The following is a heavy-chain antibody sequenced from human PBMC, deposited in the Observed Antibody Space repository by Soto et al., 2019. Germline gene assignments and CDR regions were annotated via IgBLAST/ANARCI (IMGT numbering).Heavy chain of an antibody. CDR1: GFTFSSYS. J-gene: IGHJ3*02. CDR2: ISSSSSYI. Sequence: GGSLRLSCEASGFTFSSYSMNWVRQAPGKGLEWVSSISSSSSYIYYADSVKGRFTISRDNAKNSLYLQMNSLRAEDTAVYYCACHLRLEAFDIWGQGTMVTVSS. CDR3: ACHLRLEAFDI. V-gene: IGHV3-21*01. D-gene: IGHD4-17*01.